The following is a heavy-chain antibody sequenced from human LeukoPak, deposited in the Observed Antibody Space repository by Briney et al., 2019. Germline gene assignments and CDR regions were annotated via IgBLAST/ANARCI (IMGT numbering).Heavy chain of an antibody. CDR3: ARDQGKGDYDILTGYYKGSNWFDP. CDR2: IYTSGST. J-gene: IGHJ5*02. CDR1: GGSISSYY. D-gene: IGHD3-9*01. Sequence: SSETLSLTCTVSGGSISSYYWSWIRQPAGKGLEWIGRIYTSGSTNYNPSLKSRVTMSVDTSKNQFSLKLSSVTAADTAVYYCARDQGKGDYDILTGYYKGSNWFDPWGQGTLVTVSS. V-gene: IGHV4-4*07.